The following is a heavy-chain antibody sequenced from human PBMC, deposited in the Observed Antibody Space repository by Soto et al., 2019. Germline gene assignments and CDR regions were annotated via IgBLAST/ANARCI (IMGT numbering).Heavy chain of an antibody. Sequence: PGGSLRLSCAASGFGFSNYEMNWVRQAPGKGLEWVSYITSSGGATMYADSVKGRFTISRDNAKDSLYLQMNSLRVEDTAFYYCARGDCKTSCYIGFWGQGALVTVSS. CDR3: ARGDCKTSCYIGF. V-gene: IGHV3-48*03. CDR2: ITSSGGAT. D-gene: IGHD2-2*02. J-gene: IGHJ4*02. CDR1: GFGFSNYE.